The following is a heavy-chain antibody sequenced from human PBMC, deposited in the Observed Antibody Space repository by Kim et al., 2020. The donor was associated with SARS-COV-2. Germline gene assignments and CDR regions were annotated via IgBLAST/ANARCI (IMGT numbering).Heavy chain of an antibody. Sequence: GGSLRLSCAASGFTFSSYSMNWVRQAPGKGLEWVSSISSSSSYIYYADSVKGRFTISRDNAKNSLYLQMNSLRAEDTAVYYCARDAYHYYDSIRLMDVWGQGTTVTVSS. D-gene: IGHD3-22*01. V-gene: IGHV3-21*01. CDR3: ARDAYHYYDSIRLMDV. CDR2: ISSSSSYI. CDR1: GFTFSSYS. J-gene: IGHJ6*02.